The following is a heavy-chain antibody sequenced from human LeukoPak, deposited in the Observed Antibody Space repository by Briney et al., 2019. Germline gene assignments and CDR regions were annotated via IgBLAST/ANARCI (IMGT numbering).Heavy chain of an antibody. CDR2: INHSGTT. J-gene: IGHJ3*02. CDR1: GGSFGTYY. CDR3: ASVLRFI. Sequence: TSSETLSLTCAVYGGSFGTYYWSWLRQPPGKGLEWIGEINHSGTTNYNPSLKSRVTISVDTSKNQFSLKLSSVTAADTAVYYCASVLRFIWGQGTMVTVS. V-gene: IGHV4-34*01. D-gene: IGHD3-3*01.